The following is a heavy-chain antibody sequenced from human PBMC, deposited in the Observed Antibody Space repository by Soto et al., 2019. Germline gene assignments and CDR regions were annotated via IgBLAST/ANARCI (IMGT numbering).Heavy chain of an antibody. D-gene: IGHD3-10*01. CDR2: IAPHSGRT. Sequence: QVQLVQSGPEVKKPGASVRVSCMTSGYAFTSYGVNWVRQVPGQGLEWMGWIAPHSGRTTYLPKFQGRVTITADPSTTTAYMELTSLSSDDTGIYFCARAATGSYHSACWGQGTVVTVSA. V-gene: IGHV1-18*04. CDR3: ARAATGSYHSAC. CDR1: GYAFTSYG. J-gene: IGHJ4*02.